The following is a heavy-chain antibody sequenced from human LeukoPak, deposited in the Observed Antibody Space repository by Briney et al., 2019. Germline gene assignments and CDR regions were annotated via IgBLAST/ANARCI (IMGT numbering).Heavy chain of an antibody. CDR3: AKDGNYDVVPAAPRFFDY. CDR1: GFTFSIYA. CDR2: IIGSGGST. D-gene: IGHD2-2*01. V-gene: IGHV3-23*01. Sequence: GGSLRLSCAASGFTFSIYAMSWVRQAPGKGLEWVSSIIGSGGSTYYADSVKGRFTISRDISKNTLYLQMNSLRAEDTAVYYCAKDGNYDVVPAAPRFFDYWGQGTLVTVSS. J-gene: IGHJ4*02.